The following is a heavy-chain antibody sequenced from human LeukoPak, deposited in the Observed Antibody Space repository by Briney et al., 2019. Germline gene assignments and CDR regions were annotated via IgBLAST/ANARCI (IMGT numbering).Heavy chain of an antibody. CDR1: GYSFTSHD. Sequence: ASVKVSCRASGYSFTSHDIHWVRQASGQGLEWMGRMTPNNGKTDFAQKFQGRVSMTRNTSMSTAYMELSSLRSDDTAVYYCARGHDYVANDYWGQGTLVTVSS. J-gene: IGHJ4*02. CDR2: MTPNNGKT. V-gene: IGHV1-8*01. CDR3: ARGHDYVANDY. D-gene: IGHD4/OR15-4a*01.